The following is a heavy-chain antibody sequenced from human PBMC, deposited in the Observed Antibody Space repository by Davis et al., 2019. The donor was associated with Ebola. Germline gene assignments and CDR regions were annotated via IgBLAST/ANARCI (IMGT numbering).Heavy chain of an antibody. V-gene: IGHV4-59*11. D-gene: IGHD6-6*01. CDR3: VTNSTSSGFDN. J-gene: IGHJ4*02. CDR2: AYVSGGT. Sequence: PSETLSLTCTISGVSITTHYWNWIRQPPGKGLEWVGQAYVSGGTNYNPSLKSRVTISVDTSKNQFSLNLRSVTAADTALYYCVTNSTSSGFDNWGQGILVTVSS. CDR1: GVSITTHY.